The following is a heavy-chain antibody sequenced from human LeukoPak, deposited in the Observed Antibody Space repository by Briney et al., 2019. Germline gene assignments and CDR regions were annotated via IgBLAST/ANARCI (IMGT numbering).Heavy chain of an antibody. CDR3: ARAGAVADTYYFDY. Sequence: PSETLSLTCAVYGGSFSGYYWSWIRQPPGKGLEWIGEINHSGSTNYNPSLKSRVTMSVDTSKNQFSLKLSSVTAADTAVYYCARAGAVADTYYFDYWGQGTLVTVSS. V-gene: IGHV4-34*01. J-gene: IGHJ4*02. CDR1: GGSFSGYY. CDR2: INHSGST. D-gene: IGHD6-19*01.